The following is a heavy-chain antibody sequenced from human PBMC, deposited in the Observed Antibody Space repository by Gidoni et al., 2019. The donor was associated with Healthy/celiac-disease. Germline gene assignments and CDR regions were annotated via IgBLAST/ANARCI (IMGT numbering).Heavy chain of an antibody. CDR1: GFTFSSYA. D-gene: IGHD3-22*01. Sequence: CPASGFTFSSYAMSWVRQAPGKGLEWVSAISGSGGSTYYADSVKGRFTISRDNSKNTLDLQMNSLRADDTAVYYCAMSRGSCYYAGDYWGQGTLVTVS. CDR3: AMSRGSCYYAGDY. CDR2: ISGSGGST. V-gene: IGHV3-23*01. J-gene: IGHJ4*02.